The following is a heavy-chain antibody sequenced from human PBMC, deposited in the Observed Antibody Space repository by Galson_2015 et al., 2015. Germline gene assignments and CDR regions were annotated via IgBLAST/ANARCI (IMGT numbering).Heavy chain of an antibody. CDR1: GFTFSSYG. CDR2: ISYDGSNK. J-gene: IGHJ4*02. CDR3: AKRNYYDSSGYDYFDY. V-gene: IGHV3-30*18. D-gene: IGHD3-22*01. Sequence: SLRLSCAASGFTFSSYGIHWVRQAPGKGLEWVAVISYDGSNKYYADSVKGRFTISRDSSKNTLYLQMNSLRAEDTAVYYCAKRNYYDSSGYDYFDYWGQGTLVTVSS.